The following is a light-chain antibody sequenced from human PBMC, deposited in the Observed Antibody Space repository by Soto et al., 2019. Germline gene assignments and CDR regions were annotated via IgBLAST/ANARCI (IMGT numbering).Light chain of an antibody. CDR2: VDN. V-gene: IGLV1-44*01. CDR1: TLNPAMTT. Sequence: QSVLTQPPSASGTFGQTATISCSGCTLNPAMTTVAWYQQLPGTAPRLLIYVDNQRPSGVPDRFSGSRSGNTASLVISGLQSEAEAAYLGSTWDDSVVKGPIFFGGGSQVTV. J-gene: IGLJ2*01. CDR3: STWDDSVVKGPIF.